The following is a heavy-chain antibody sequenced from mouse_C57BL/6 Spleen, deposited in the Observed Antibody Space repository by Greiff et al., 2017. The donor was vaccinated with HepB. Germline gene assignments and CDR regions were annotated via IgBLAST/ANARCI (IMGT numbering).Heavy chain of an antibody. CDR1: GYAFTNYL. V-gene: IGHV1-54*01. Sequence: QVQLQQSGAELVRPGNSVKVSCKASGYAFTNYLIEWVKQRPGQGLEWIGVINPGSGGTNYNEKFKGKATLTADKSSSTAYMQLSSLTSEDSAVYFCARAYYSDYYAMDYWGQGTSVTVSS. J-gene: IGHJ4*01. D-gene: IGHD2-12*01. CDR2: INPGSGGT. CDR3: ARAYYSDYYAMDY.